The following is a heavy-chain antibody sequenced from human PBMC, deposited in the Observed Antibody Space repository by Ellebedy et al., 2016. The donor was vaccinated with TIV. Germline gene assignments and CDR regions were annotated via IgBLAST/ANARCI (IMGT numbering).Heavy chain of an antibody. J-gene: IGHJ5*02. CDR3: ARGGPKGENDWIDP. V-gene: IGHV1-8*01. D-gene: IGHD3-16*01. CDR1: GYTFTNYA. CDR2: MNPYSGDT. Sequence: AASVKVSCKASGYTFTNYALNWVRQATGHGLEWMGRMNPYSGDTVYARTFQGRLTMTRNTSIVTAYMELSRLKSEDTAIYYCARGGPKGENDWIDPWGQGTLVTVSS.